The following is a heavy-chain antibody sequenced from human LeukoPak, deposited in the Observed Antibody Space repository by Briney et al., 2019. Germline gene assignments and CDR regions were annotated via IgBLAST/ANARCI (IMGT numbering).Heavy chain of an antibody. CDR3: ARVRTIAAAGLYDH. CDR2: IYYSGST. D-gene: IGHD6-13*01. CDR1: GGSISSYY. V-gene: IGHV4-59*01. Sequence: SETLSLTCTVSGGSISSYYWSWIRQPPGKGLEWIGYIYYSGSTNYNPSLKSRVTISVDTSKNKFSLKLSSVTAADTAVYYCARVRTIAAAGLYDHWGQGTLVAVSS. J-gene: IGHJ4*02.